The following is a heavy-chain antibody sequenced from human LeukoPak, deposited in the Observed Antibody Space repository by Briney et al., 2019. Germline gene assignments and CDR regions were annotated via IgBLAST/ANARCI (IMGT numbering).Heavy chain of an antibody. J-gene: IGHJ6*03. Sequence: ASVKVSCKASGYTFTSYDINWVRQAAGQGLEWMGWMNPNSGYTGYAQKFQGRVTMTRNTSISTAYMELSSLRSEDTAVYYCASGVAVAGTTPGRGYYYYMDVWGKGTTVTISS. CDR2: MNPNSGYT. CDR3: ASGVAVAGTTPGRGYYYYMDV. D-gene: IGHD6-19*01. V-gene: IGHV1-8*01. CDR1: GYTFTSYD.